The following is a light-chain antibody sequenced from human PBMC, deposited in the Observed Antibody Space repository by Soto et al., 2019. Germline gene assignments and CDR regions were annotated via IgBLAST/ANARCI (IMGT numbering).Light chain of an antibody. Sequence: QAVVTQEPSLTVSPGGTVTLTCGSSTGTVTSGHYPYWFQQKPGQAPRTLIYDTSNKHSWTPARFSGSLLGDKAALTLSGAQPEDEADYDCLLSYGGNRGVFGTGTKVTVL. CDR3: LLSYGGNRGV. CDR1: TGTVTSGHY. V-gene: IGLV7-46*01. J-gene: IGLJ1*01. CDR2: DTS.